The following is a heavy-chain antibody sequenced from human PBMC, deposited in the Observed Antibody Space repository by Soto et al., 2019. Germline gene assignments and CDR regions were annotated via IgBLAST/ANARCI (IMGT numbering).Heavy chain of an antibody. J-gene: IGHJ5*02. V-gene: IGHV1-2*02. Sequence: GASVKVSCKASGYTFTGYYMHWVRQAPGQGLEWMGWINPNSGGTNYAQKFQGRVTMTRDTSISTAYMELSRLRSDDTAVYYCARRYCSGGSRYFYNWFDPWGQGTLVTVSS. D-gene: IGHD2-15*01. CDR2: INPNSGGT. CDR3: ARRYCSGGSRYFYNWFDP. CDR1: GYTFTGYY.